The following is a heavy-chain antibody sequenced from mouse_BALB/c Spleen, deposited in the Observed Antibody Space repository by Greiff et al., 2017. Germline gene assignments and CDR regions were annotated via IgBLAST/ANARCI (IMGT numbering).Heavy chain of an antibody. V-gene: IGHV3-2*02. CDR3: ARYYRYDFDY. J-gene: IGHJ2*01. Sequence: EVQLQQSGPGLVKPSQSLSLTCTVTGYSITSDYAWNWIRQFPGNQLEWMGYISYSGSTSYNPSLKSRISITRDTSKNQFFLQLNSVTTEDTATYYCARYYRYDFDYWGQGTTLTVSS. D-gene: IGHD2-14*01. CDR2: ISYSGST. CDR1: GYSITSDYA.